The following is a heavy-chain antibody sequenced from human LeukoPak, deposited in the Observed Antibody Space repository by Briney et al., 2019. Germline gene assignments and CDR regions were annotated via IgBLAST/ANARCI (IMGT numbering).Heavy chain of an antibody. CDR3: SSPAHDFDVWSGYYSF. Sequence: PGGSLRLSSAASGFIFSDSAMHWVRQASGKGLEWVGHVRSKPNNYATEYAASVKGRFTISRDDSKNTAYLQMNSLKTEDTAVYYCSSPAHDFDVWSGYYSFWGPGILVTVSS. D-gene: IGHD3-3*01. CDR2: VRSKPNNYAT. V-gene: IGHV3-73*01. CDR1: GFIFSDSA. J-gene: IGHJ4*02.